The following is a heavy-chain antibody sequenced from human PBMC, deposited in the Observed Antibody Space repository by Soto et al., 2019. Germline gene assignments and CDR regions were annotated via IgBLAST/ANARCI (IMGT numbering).Heavy chain of an antibody. V-gene: IGHV4-4*07. D-gene: IGHD1-7*01. CDR2: ISTTGNT. J-gene: IGHJ5*02. Sequence: XERLSLTCAVSGYRITSFSWNWILQSAGKGLEWIGRISTTGNTHYNPSLESRVTMSLDTSKNQFSLKLTSVTAADTAVYYCEGESGENWSYEASWAQGTLVTVSS. CDR1: GYRITSFS. CDR3: EGESGENWSYEAS.